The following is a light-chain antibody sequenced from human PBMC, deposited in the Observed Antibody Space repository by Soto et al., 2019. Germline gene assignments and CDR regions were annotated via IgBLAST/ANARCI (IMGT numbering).Light chain of an antibody. Sequence: EVVLTQSPPSLPVPLGQPASMSCRSGQSLVHSDRYTYLSWFHQRPGQSPRRLIYRVSNRDYGVPDRISGSGSGTDFTLRITGVEAEDAGLYYCMQGTHWPPITFGQGTRLEIK. J-gene: IGKJ5*01. V-gene: IGKV2-30*02. CDR2: RVS. CDR1: QSLVHSDRYTY. CDR3: MQGTHWPPIT.